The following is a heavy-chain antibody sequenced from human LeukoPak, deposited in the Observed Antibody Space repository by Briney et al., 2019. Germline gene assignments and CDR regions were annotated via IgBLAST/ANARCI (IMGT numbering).Heavy chain of an antibody. V-gene: IGHV1-2*02. D-gene: IGHD3-3*01. CDR2: INPNSGDT. CDR1: GYTFTGNF. J-gene: IGHJ4*02. Sequence: ASVKVSCKTSGYTFTGNFIHWVRQAPGQGLEWMGWINPNSGDTNYAQKFQGRVTMTRDTSISTAYMELSGLRSDDTAVYYCASELQWLFFWGQGTLVIVSS. CDR3: ASELQWLFF.